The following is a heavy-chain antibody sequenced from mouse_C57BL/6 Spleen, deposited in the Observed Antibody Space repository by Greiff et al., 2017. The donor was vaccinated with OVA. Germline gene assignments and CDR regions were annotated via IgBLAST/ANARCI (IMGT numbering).Heavy chain of an antibody. D-gene: IGHD2-4*01. CDR2: INPNNGGT. V-gene: IGHV1-26*01. Sequence: EVQLQQSGPELVKPGASVKISCKASGYTFTDYYMNWVKQSHGKSLEWIGDINPNNGGTSYNQKFKGKATLTVDKSSSTAYMELRSLTSEDSAVYYCARYDYDGLLYAMDYWGQGTSVTVSS. J-gene: IGHJ4*01. CDR3: ARYDYDGLLYAMDY. CDR1: GYTFTDYY.